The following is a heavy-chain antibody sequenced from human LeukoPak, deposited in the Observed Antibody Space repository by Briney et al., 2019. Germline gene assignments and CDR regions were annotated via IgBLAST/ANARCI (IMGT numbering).Heavy chain of an antibody. CDR2: INPSGGST. J-gene: IGHJ4*02. D-gene: IGHD2-15*01. V-gene: IGHV1-46*01. Sequence: ASVKVSCKASGYTFTSYYMHWVRQAPGQGLEWMGIINPSGGSTSYAQKFQGRVTMTEDTSTDTAYMELSSLRSEDTAVYYCATDEVGAAGTFDYWGQGTLVTVSS. CDR1: GYTFTSYY. CDR3: ATDEVGAAGTFDY.